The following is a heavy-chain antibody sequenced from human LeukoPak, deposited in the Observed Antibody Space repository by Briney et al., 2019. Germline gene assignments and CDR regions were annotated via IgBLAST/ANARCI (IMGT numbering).Heavy chain of an antibody. CDR1: GFTFSSYA. CDR3: AKDGTGYSSGWYPTLNDY. V-gene: IGHV3-23*01. CDR2: ISGSGGST. J-gene: IGHJ4*02. D-gene: IGHD6-19*01. Sequence: GGSLRLSCAASGFTFSSYAMSWVRQAPGKGLEWVSAISGSGGSTYYADSVKGRFTISRDNSKNTLYLQMNSLRAEDTAVYYCAKDGTGYSSGWYPTLNDYWGQGTLVTVSS.